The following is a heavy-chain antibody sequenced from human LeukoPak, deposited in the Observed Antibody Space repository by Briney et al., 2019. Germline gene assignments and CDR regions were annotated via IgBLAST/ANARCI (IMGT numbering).Heavy chain of an antibody. J-gene: IGHJ6*02. D-gene: IGHD6-19*01. CDR1: GGSFSGYY. CDR3: ARQGGWSSYYYYGMDV. CDR2: INHSGST. V-gene: IGHV4-34*01. Sequence: SETLSLTCAVYGGSFSGYYWSWIRQPPGKGLKWIGEINHSGSTNYNPSLKSRVTISVDTSKNQFSLKLSSVTAADTAVYYCARQGGWSSYYYYGMDVWGQGTTVTVSS.